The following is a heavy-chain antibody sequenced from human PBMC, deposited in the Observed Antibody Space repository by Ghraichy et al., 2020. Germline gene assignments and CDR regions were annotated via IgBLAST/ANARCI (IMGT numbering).Heavy chain of an antibody. CDR3: ARLPYCGSDCFSYYFDS. D-gene: IGHD2-21*01. CDR2: ISGSGGTT. J-gene: IGHJ4*02. V-gene: IGHV3-23*01. CDR1: GFTFSGYA. Sequence: GGSLRLSCAASGFTFSGYAMSWVRQAPGKGLEWVSAISGSGGTTYYADSVKGHFTISRDNSKNTVYLQMNSLRADDTAVYYCARLPYCGSDCFSYYFDSWGQGTLVTVAS.